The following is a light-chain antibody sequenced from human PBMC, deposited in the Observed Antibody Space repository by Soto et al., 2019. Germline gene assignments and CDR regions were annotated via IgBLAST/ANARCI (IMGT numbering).Light chain of an antibody. Sequence: QSVLTQPPSVSVAPGQRVTISCTGSSSNIGAGYDVHWYQQLPGTAPKLLIYGNSNRPSGVPDRFSGSKSGTSASLAITGLQAEDEADYSCHSFDSSMSGYVCGTGTKGTVL. CDR3: HSFDSSMSGYV. CDR1: SSNIGAGYD. CDR2: GNS. V-gene: IGLV1-40*01. J-gene: IGLJ1*01.